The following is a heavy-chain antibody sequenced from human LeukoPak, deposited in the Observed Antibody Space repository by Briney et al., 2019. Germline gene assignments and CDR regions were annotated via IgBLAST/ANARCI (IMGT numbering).Heavy chain of an antibody. V-gene: IGHV4-39*01. CDR2: IYYSGST. CDR1: GGSISSSSYY. J-gene: IGHJ5*02. Sequence: SETLSLTCTVSGGSISSSSYYWGWIRQPPGKGLEWIGSIYYSGSTYYNPSLKSRVTISVDTSKNQFSLKLSSVTAADTAVYYCARHKGRVPADATGFDPWGQGTLVTVSS. CDR3: ARHKGRVPADATGFDP. D-gene: IGHD2-2*01.